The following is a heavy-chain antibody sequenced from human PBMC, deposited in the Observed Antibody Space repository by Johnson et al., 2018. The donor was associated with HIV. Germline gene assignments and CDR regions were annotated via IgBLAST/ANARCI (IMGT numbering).Heavy chain of an antibody. CDR3: DSSGYYYLSSAAFDI. CDR2: IRASGSNI. V-gene: IGHV3-11*04. D-gene: IGHD3-22*01. CDR1: GFTLSDFY. Sequence: VQLVASGGGFVKPGASLRLSCAASGFTLSDFYMSWIRQAPGKGPKWLSYIRASGSNIYYVDSVKGRFTISRDDAKNLLFLQMNSLTADDTAVYYYDSSGYYYLSSAAFDIWGQGTMVTVSS. J-gene: IGHJ3*02.